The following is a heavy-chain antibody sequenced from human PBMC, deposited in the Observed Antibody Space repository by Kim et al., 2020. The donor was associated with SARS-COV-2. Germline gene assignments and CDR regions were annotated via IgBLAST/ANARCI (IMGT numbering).Heavy chain of an antibody. CDR2: ISSSSSYI. CDR1: GFTFSSYS. J-gene: IGHJ4*02. CDR3: ARDFSPSKYYYDSSGYYGY. D-gene: IGHD3-22*01. Sequence: LSLTCAASGFTFSSYSMNWVRQAPGKGLEWVSSISSSSSYIYYADSVKGRFTISRDNAKNSLYLQMNSLRAEDTAVYYCARDFSPSKYYYDSSGYYGYWGQGTLVTVSS. V-gene: IGHV3-21*01.